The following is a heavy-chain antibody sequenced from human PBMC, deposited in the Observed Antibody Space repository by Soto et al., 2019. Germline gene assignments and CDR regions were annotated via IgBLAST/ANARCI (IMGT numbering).Heavy chain of an antibody. CDR2: INPSIGTT. CDR1: GYTFTSQN. J-gene: IGHJ4*02. CDR3: MSTLGARFDY. Sequence: QVQLVQSGAEVKKPGASVKVSCKASGYTFTSQNMHWVRQAPGQGLEWMGVINPSIGTTTYAQKFQGRVTMTSDTSTSSVYMEVSSLRSEDTAVYYCMSTLGARFDYWGQGTLVTVSS. D-gene: IGHD1-26*01. V-gene: IGHV1-46*01.